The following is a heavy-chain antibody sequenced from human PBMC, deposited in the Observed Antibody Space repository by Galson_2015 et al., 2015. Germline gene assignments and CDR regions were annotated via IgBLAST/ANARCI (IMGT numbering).Heavy chain of an antibody. V-gene: IGHV3-23*01. D-gene: IGHD6-19*01. CDR1: GFTFSSYA. J-gene: IGHJ4*02. Sequence: SLRLSCAASGFTFSSYAMSWVRQAPGKGLEWVSAISGSGGSTYYADSVKGRFTISRDNSKNTLYLQMNSLRAEDTAVYYCARRGYSSGWYWGYFDYWGQGTLVTVSS. CDR2: ISGSGGST. CDR3: ARRGYSSGWYWGYFDY.